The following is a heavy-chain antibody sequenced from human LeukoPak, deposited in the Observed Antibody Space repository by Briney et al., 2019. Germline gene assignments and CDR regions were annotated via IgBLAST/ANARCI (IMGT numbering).Heavy chain of an antibody. CDR2: IYHSGSI. V-gene: IGHV4-39*07. CDR1: GASISSSDYY. J-gene: IGHJ4*02. Sequence: SETLSLTCTVSGASISSSDYYWGWIRQPPGKGLEWIGSIYHSGSIYYNPSLKSRVTISVDTSKNQFSLNLSSVTAADTAVYYCARDGSGLNYFDFWGQGTLVTVSS. D-gene: IGHD6-19*01. CDR3: ARDGSGLNYFDF.